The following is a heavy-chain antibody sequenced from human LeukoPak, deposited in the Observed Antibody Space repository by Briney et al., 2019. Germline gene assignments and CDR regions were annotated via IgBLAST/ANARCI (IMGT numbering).Heavy chain of an antibody. Sequence: SETLSLTRAVSGCSISSTSYYWAWIRQPPGKGLEWIGTIDYSGSTYHNPSLKSRFTLSVDTSRTQFSLRLSSVDAADTAVYYCAKAGVRYFDSSGLYAFDFWGQGTTVTVSS. V-gene: IGHV4-39*01. CDR1: GCSISSTSYY. D-gene: IGHD3-22*01. CDR2: IDYSGST. CDR3: AKAGVRYFDSSGLYAFDF. J-gene: IGHJ3*01.